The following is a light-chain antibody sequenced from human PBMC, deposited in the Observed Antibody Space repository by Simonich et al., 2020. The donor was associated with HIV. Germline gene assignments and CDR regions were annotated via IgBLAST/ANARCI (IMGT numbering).Light chain of an antibody. Sequence: QSALTQPRSVSGSPGQSVTISCTGTSSDVGGYNYVSWYQQHPGKAPTLMIYDVSKRPSGVPDRCSGSKFGNTASLTISGLQAEDEAHYYCCSYAGSYIFVLFGGGTKLTVV. J-gene: IGLJ3*02. CDR3: CSYAGSYIFVL. V-gene: IGLV2-11*01. CDR1: SSDVGGYNY. CDR2: DVS.